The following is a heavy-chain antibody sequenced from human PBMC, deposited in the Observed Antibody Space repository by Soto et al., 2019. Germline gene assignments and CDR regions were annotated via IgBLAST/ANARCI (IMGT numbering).Heavy chain of an antibody. V-gene: IGHV4-39*01. J-gene: IGHJ5*02. CDR2: IYYSGST. CDR1: GGSISSGGSF. D-gene: IGHD2-21*02. Sequence: QLQLQESGPGLVKPSETLSLTCSVSGGSISSGGSFWGWFRQPPGRGLEWIGSIYYSGSTYYNPSPKSRVTVSVDTSKNQCSLKLSSVTAADTAVYYCARHPSDFWFDPWGQGTLVTVSS. CDR3: ARHPSDFWFDP.